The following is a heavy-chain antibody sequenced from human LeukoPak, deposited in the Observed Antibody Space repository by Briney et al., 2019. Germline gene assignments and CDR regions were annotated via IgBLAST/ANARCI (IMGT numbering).Heavy chain of an antibody. J-gene: IGHJ4*02. CDR1: GYTFTGYY. CDR3: ARGPDPPPYPYSSPEGY. Sequence: ASVKVSCKASGYTFTGYYIHWVRQAPGQGLEWMGWINPKSGGANYAQKFQGRVTMTRDTSISTAYMELSRLRSVDTAVYYCARGPDPPPYPYSSPEGYWGQGTLVTVSS. D-gene: IGHD6-19*01. CDR2: INPKSGGA. V-gene: IGHV1-2*02.